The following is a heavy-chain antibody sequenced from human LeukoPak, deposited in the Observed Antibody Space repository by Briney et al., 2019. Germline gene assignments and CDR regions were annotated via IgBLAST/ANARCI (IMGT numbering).Heavy chain of an antibody. CDR2: IRYDGSNK. CDR3: AKDPETYYYDSSGDPDY. V-gene: IGHV3-30*02. Sequence: GGSLRLSCGASGFTFSTYGMHWVRQAPGKGLEWVAFIRYDGSNKYYADSVKGRFTISRDSSKNTLYLQMNSLRAEDTAVYYCAKDPETYYYDSSGDPDYWGQGTLVTVSS. J-gene: IGHJ4*02. D-gene: IGHD3-22*01. CDR1: GFTFSTYG.